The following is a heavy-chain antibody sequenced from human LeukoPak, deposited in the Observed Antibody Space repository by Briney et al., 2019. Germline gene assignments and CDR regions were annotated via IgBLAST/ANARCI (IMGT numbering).Heavy chain of an antibody. D-gene: IGHD5-18*01. CDR1: GFTFSSYA. CDR2: ISYDGSNK. CDR3: ARGDTAMVSYYFDY. J-gene: IGHJ4*02. V-gene: IGHV3-30-3*01. Sequence: GGSLRLSCAASGFTFSSYAMHWVRQAPGKGLEWVAVISYDGSNKYYADSVKGRFTISRDNSKSTLYLQMNSLRAEDTAVYYCARGDTAMVSYYFDYWGQGTLVTVSS.